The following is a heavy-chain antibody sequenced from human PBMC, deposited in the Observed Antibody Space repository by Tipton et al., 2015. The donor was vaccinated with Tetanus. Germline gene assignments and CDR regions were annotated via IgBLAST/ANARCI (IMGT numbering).Heavy chain of an antibody. CDR2: VSFDGKTK. Sequence: SLRLSCAASGFRFSAHGMHWVRQAPGKGLEWAAVVSFDGKTKFYADSVKGRFDISRDNSKNTVYLQMHNLRDEDTAVYYCARAPGGGSYHMDFWGQGTLVAVSS. V-gene: IGHV3-30*03. CDR1: GFRFSAHG. CDR3: ARAPGGGSYHMDF. J-gene: IGHJ4*02. D-gene: IGHD3-16*02.